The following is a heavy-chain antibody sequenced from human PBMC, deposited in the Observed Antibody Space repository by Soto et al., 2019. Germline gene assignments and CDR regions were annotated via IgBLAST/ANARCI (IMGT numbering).Heavy chain of an antibody. CDR1: GYTFTRYG. J-gene: IGHJ5*02. V-gene: IGHV1-18*04. CDR3: ARYPIVVVTAILSP. D-gene: IGHD2-21*02. Sequence: ASVKVSCKASGYTFTRYGISWVRQAPGQGLEWMGWISAYNGNTNYAQKLQGRVTMTTDTSTSTAYMELRSLRSDDTAVYYCARYPIVVVTAILSPWGQGTLVTVSS. CDR2: ISAYNGNT.